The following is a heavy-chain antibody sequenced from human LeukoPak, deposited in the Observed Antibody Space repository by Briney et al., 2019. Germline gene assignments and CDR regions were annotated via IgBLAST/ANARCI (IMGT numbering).Heavy chain of an antibody. CDR3: ARDQAEYYDILTGPFGWFDP. D-gene: IGHD3-9*01. CDR2: ISYDGSNK. CDR1: GFTFSSYG. Sequence: PGRSLRLSCAASGFTFSSYGMHWVRQAPGKGLEWVAVISYDGSNKYYADSVKGRFTISRDNSKNTLYLQMNSLRAEDTAVYYCARDQAEYYDILTGPFGWFDPWGQGTLVTVSS. J-gene: IGHJ5*02. V-gene: IGHV3-30*19.